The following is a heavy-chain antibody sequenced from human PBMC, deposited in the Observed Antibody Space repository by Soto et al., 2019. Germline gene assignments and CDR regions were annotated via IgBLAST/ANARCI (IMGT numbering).Heavy chain of an antibody. V-gene: IGHV4-31*03. CDR3: ARGLLYYDILTGYYGPFDY. D-gene: IGHD3-9*01. J-gene: IGHJ4*02. CDR1: GGSISSGGYY. Sequence: NRSETLSLTCTVSGGSISSGGYYWSWIRQHPGKGLEWIGYIYYSGSTYYNPSLKSRVTISVDTSKNQFSLKLSSVTAADTAVYYCARGLLYYDILTGYYGPFDYWGQGTLVTVSS. CDR2: IYYSGST.